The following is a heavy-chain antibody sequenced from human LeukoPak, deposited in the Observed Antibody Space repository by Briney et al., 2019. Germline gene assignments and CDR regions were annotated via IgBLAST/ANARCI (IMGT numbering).Heavy chain of an antibody. V-gene: IGHV3-23*01. Sequence: GGSLRLPCAASGLTFSSYSMVWVRQAPGKGLEWVSSISGSGGGTYYADSVKGRFTISRDNPKNSLYLQMNSLRPEDTAVYYCAREGSGPRDAFDIWGQGTMVTVSS. J-gene: IGHJ3*02. CDR2: ISGSGGGT. CDR1: GLTFSSYS. D-gene: IGHD6-19*01. CDR3: AREGSGPRDAFDI.